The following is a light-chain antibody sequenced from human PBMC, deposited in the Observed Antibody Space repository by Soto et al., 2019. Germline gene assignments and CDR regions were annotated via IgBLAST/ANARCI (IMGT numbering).Light chain of an antibody. V-gene: IGLV2-14*01. J-gene: IGLJ3*02. CDR1: SSDVGGYNY. CDR3: AIWDLTLSAWV. CDR2: EVR. Sequence: QSALTQPASVSGSPGQSITISCTGTSSDVGGYNYVSWYQQHPGKAPKLMIYEVRNRPSGVSNRFSGSKSGNTASLTISGLQAEDEADYYCAIWDLTLSAWVFGGGTKLTVL.